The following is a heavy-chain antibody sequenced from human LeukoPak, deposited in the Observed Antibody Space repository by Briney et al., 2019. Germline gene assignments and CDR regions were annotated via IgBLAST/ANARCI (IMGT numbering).Heavy chain of an antibody. Sequence: ASVKVSCKASGYTFTSYDINWVRQATGQGLEWMGWMNPNSGNTGYAQKFQGRVTMTRNTSISTAYMELSSLRSEDTAVYYCARSHRTYYYYGMDVWCQGTTVTVSS. CDR3: ARSHRTYYYYGMDV. CDR2: MNPNSGNT. J-gene: IGHJ6*02. D-gene: IGHD1-14*01. V-gene: IGHV1-8*01. CDR1: GYTFTSYD.